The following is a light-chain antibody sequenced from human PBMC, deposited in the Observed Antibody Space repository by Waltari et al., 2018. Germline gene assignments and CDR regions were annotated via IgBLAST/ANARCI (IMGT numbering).Light chain of an antibody. Sequence: AIRMTQSPSSLSASPGERVTLTCRASQGISVYLAWYQQKPGKAPKLLISAASSLHSGVPSRFSGSGSGTDFTLTISCLQSEDFATYFCQQYNTYPFTFGPGTKVDIK. CDR3: QQYNTYPFT. CDR1: QGISVY. J-gene: IGKJ3*01. CDR2: AAS. V-gene: IGKV1-8*01.